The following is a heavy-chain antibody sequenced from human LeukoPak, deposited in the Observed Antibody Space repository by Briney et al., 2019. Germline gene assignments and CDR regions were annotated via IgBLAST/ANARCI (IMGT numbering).Heavy chain of an antibody. CDR2: FDPEDGET. D-gene: IGHD1-26*01. Sequence: ASVKVSCKVSGYTLTELSMHWVRQAPGKGLEWMGGFDPEDGETIYAQKFQGRVTMTEDTSTDTAYMELSSLRSEDTAVYHCATVTGRMGATDFDYWGQGTLVTVSS. CDR3: ATVTGRMGATDFDY. CDR1: GYTLTELS. J-gene: IGHJ4*02. V-gene: IGHV1-24*01.